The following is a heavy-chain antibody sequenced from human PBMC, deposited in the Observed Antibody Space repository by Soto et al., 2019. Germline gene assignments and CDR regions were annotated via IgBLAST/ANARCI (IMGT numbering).Heavy chain of an antibody. CDR3: AKDKPGPTSFDD. J-gene: IGHJ4*02. D-gene: IGHD1-1*01. CDR2: ISDSGDTT. CDR1: AFTISRYA. Sequence: PGGSLRLSCAASAFTISRYAMSWVRQAPGKGLEWVSAISDSGDTTHYADSVKGRSTISRDTSKSTLYMQMNTLRAEDTAVYYCAKDKPGPTSFDDWGQATMVTVSS. V-gene: IGHV3-23*01.